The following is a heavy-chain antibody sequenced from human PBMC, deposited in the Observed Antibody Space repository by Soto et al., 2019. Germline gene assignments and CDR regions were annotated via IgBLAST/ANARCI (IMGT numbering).Heavy chain of an antibody. J-gene: IGHJ4*02. CDR2: ISDSGANT. D-gene: IGHD6-13*01. V-gene: IGHV3-23*01. CDR3: ATLAAADRD. CDR1: GFTFSNYA. Sequence: EVQLLESGGGLVQPGGSLRLSCAASGFTFSNYAMIWVRQAPGKGLEWVSSISDSGANTYYADSVRGRFTISRDSSRNTLYLQMNSLIAEDTAVYYCATLAAADRDWGQGTLVTVSS.